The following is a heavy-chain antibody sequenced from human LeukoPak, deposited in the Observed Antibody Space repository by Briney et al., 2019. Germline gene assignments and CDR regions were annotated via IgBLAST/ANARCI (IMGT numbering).Heavy chain of an antibody. D-gene: IGHD6-19*01. J-gene: IGHJ6*02. CDR2: IYHSGST. CDR1: GGSISSGSYY. Sequence: PSETLSLTCTVSGGSISSGSYYWGWIRQPPGKGLEWIGSIYHSGSTYYNPSLKSRVTISVDTSKNQFSLKLSSVTAADTAVYYCARLEGGGWPYYYYYGMDVWGQGTTVTVSS. CDR3: ARLEGGGWPYYYYYGMDV. V-gene: IGHV4-39*01.